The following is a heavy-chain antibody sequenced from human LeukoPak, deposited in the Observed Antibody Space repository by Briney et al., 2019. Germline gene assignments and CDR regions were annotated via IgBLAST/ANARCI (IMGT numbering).Heavy chain of an antibody. D-gene: IGHD2-21*02. CDR2: IYPGDSDT. CDR3: ARGSVVTATISPFDY. V-gene: IGHV5-51*01. CDR1: GYSVTSYW. Sequence: GESLKISCKGSGYSVTSYWIGWVRQMPGKGLEWMGIIYPGDSDTRYSPSFQGQVTISADKSISTAYLQWSSLKASDTAMYYCARGSVVTATISPFDYWGQGTLVTVSS. J-gene: IGHJ4*02.